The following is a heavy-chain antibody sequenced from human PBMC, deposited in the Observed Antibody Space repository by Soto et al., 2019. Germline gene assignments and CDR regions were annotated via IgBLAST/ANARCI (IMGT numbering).Heavy chain of an antibody. D-gene: IGHD2-2*01. Sequence: ASVKVSCKASGNTFTNFGVTWVRQAPGQGLEWVGWISAYTDDPNYAQKFQGRVTMTIDTSTSTAYLDLRSLTSDDTAVYYCARVIPGAEAWFDPWGQGTLVTVSS. CDR1: GNTFTNFG. J-gene: IGHJ5*02. V-gene: IGHV1-18*01. CDR3: ARVIPGAEAWFDP. CDR2: ISAYTDDP.